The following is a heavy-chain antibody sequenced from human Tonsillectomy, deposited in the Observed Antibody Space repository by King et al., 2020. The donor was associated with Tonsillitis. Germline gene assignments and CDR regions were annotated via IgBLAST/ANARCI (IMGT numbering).Heavy chain of an antibody. CDR3: ARQGGGYYYDSSGYSLDY. CDR2: IYPGDSDT. V-gene: IGHV5-51*01. Sequence: VQLVESGAEVKKPGESLKISCKGSGYSFTTYWIGWVRQMPGKGLEWMGIIYPGDSDTRYSPSFQGQVTNSADKSISTACLQWSSLKASDTAMYYCARQGGGYYYDSSGYSLDYWGQGTLVTVSS. J-gene: IGHJ4*02. CDR1: GYSFTTYW. D-gene: IGHD3-22*01.